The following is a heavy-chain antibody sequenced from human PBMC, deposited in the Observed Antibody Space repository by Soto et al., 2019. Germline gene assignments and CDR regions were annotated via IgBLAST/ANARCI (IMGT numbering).Heavy chain of an antibody. CDR3: VRDPSFDY. J-gene: IGHJ4*02. V-gene: IGHV3-64*01. CDR1: GFTFSSYD. CDR2: ISSNGGIT. Sequence: EVQLVESGGGLVQPGGSLRLSCAASGFTFSSYDMHWVRQAPGKGLEYISAISSNGGITYYANSVKGRFTISRDNSKNTLYLQMGSLRAEDMAVYYCVRDPSFDYWGQGTLVNVSS.